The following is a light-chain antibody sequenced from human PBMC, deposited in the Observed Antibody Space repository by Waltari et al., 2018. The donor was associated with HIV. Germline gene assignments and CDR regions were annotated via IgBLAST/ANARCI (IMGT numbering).Light chain of an antibody. CDR1: QSVSNK. CDR3: QQYNNWLT. Sequence: IVMKQSPATLSVSPGERATLSCRASQSVSNKLAWYQQKPGQAPRLLMYDASTRVTGIPARFSGSGSGTDFTLTISSLQSGDFAIYYCQQYNNWLTFGGGTKVEIK. V-gene: IGKV3-15*01. CDR2: DAS. J-gene: IGKJ4*01.